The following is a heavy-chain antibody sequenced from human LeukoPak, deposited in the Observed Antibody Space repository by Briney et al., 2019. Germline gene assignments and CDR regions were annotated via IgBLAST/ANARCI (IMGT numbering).Heavy chain of an antibody. CDR3: ARDLSGSYWTD. Sequence: SETLSLTCTVSGGSISSYYWSWIRQPPGKGLEWIGYIFYSGSTNYNPSLESRVTISVDTSKSQFSLKQSSVTAADTAVYYCARDLSGSYWTDWGQGTLVTVSS. D-gene: IGHD3-10*01. J-gene: IGHJ4*02. CDR1: GGSISSYY. V-gene: IGHV4-59*01. CDR2: IFYSGST.